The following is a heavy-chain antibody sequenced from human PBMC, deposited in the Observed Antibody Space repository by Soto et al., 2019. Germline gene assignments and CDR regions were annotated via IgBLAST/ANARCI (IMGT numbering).Heavy chain of an antibody. CDR3: AKDYIAAAGYCYYYAMDV. V-gene: IGHV3-23*01. Sequence: EVQLLESGGGLVQPGGSLRLSCAASGFTFSSYAMSWVRQAPGKGLEWVSAISGSGGSTYYADSVKGRFTISRDNSKNKLYLQMTSLRAEDTAVYYCAKDYIAAAGYCYYYAMDVWGQGTTVTVSS. J-gene: IGHJ6*02. CDR2: ISGSGGST. D-gene: IGHD6-13*01. CDR1: GFTFSSYA.